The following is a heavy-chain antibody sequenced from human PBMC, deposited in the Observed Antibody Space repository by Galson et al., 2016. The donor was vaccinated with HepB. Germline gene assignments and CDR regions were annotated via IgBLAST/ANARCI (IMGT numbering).Heavy chain of an antibody. CDR3: ARDHNPSAIHWFGP. D-gene: IGHD2-21*01. V-gene: IGHV3-30-3*01. CDR1: GFTFSIYA. J-gene: IGHJ5*02. Sequence: SLRLSCAASGFTFSIYAVHWVRQAPGKGLEWVAVISDDGGIQYYADSVKGRFTISRDNSKNTLYLQMNSLRAEDTAVYYCARDHNPSAIHWFGPWGQGTLVTVSS. CDR2: ISDDGGIQ.